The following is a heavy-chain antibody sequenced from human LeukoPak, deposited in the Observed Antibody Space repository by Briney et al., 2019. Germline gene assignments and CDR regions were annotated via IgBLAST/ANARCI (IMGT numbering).Heavy chain of an antibody. D-gene: IGHD2-15*01. J-gene: IGHJ6*02. CDR3: ASAPGYCSGGSCYSFYYGIDV. CDR2: IYYSGST. Sequence: SETLSLTCTVSGGSISSSSYYWGWIRQPPGKGLEWIGSIYYSGSTYYNPSLKSRVTISVDTSKNQFSLKLSSVTAADTAVYYCASAPGYCSGGSCYSFYYGIDVWGQGTTVTVSS. V-gene: IGHV4-39*07. CDR1: GGSISSSSYY.